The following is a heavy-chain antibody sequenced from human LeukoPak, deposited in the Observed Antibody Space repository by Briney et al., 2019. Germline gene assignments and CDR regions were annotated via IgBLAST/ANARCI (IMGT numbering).Heavy chain of an antibody. CDR3: AKDRPNYYESNGHYYRLNGDY. CDR1: GFTFTYYS. Sequence: PGGSLRLSCAASGFTFTYYSMSWVRQAPGKSLEWVSSINSRGDVTFYTDPVKGRFTISRDNSKNTLYLQMNSLRGEDTAVYYCAKDRPNYYESNGHYYRLNGDYWGQGTLVTVSS. V-gene: IGHV3-23*01. CDR2: INSRGDVT. D-gene: IGHD3-22*01. J-gene: IGHJ4*02.